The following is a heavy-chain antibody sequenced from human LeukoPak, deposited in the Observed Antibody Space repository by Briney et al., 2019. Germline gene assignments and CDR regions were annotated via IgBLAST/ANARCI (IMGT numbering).Heavy chain of an antibody. V-gene: IGHV4-30-4*01. D-gene: IGHD3-22*01. Sequence: PSETLSLTCTVSGGSISSGDYYWSWIRQPPGRGLEWIGYTYYSGSTYYNPSLKSRATISVDTSKNQFSLKLTSVTAADTAVYYCARPYYYDSRIDPWGQGTLVTVSS. J-gene: IGHJ5*02. CDR2: TYYSGST. CDR3: ARPYYYDSRIDP. CDR1: GGSISSGDYY.